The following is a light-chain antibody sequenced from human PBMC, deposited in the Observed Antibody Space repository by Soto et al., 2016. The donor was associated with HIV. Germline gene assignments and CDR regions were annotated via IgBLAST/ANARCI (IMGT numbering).Light chain of an antibody. V-gene: IGLV3-25*03. Sequence: SYELTQPPSVSVSPGQTARITCSGGALPKQFAYWYQQKPGQAPILVIYKDTERPSGIPERFSGSSSGTTVTLTISGVQAEDEADYHCQSADSSGAFLIFGGGTKLTV. CDR3: QSADSSGAFLI. CDR1: ALPKQF. J-gene: IGLJ2*01. CDR2: KDT.